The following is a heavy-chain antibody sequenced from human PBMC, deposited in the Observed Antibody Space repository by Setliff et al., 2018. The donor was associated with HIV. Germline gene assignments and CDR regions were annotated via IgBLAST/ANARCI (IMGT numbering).Heavy chain of an antibody. CDR2: IGAYNGDT. CDR3: SRDRSATWTPTTY. CDR1: GYTFVDDG. V-gene: IGHV1-18*01. Sequence: ASVKVSCKASGYTFVDDGITWVRQAPGQGLEWMGWIGAYNGDTKYAQKFQDRVTMTIDKSASTAYMELRSLTSDDTAMYYCSRDRSATWTPTTYWGQGTLVTVS. J-gene: IGHJ4*02. D-gene: IGHD6-25*01.